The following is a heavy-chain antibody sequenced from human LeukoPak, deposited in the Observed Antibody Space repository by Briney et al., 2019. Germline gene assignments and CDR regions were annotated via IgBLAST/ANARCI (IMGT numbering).Heavy chain of an antibody. V-gene: IGHV3-15*01. CDR1: GFTFINAW. Sequence: GGSLRLSCEASGFTFINAWMAWVRQAPGKGLEWVGRIKAKAHGGTTDYAAPVKGRFTISRDDSKNTLYLQMNSQKTEDTAVYYCTTDGVGIEGATFDYWGQGTLVTVSS. CDR2: IKAKAHGGTT. J-gene: IGHJ4*02. D-gene: IGHD1-26*01. CDR3: TTDGVGIEGATFDY.